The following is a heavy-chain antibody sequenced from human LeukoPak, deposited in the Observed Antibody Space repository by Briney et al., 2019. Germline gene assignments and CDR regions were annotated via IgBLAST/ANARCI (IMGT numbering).Heavy chain of an antibody. J-gene: IGHJ4*02. D-gene: IGHD5-24*01. V-gene: IGHV1-24*01. Sequence: ASVKVSCKVSGYTLTELSMHWVRQAPGKGLEWMGGFDPEDGETIYAQKFQGRVTVTEDTSTDTAYMELSSLRSEDTAVYYCATGDGYNPFDYWGQGTLVTVSS. CDR2: FDPEDGET. CDR1: GYTLTELS. CDR3: ATGDGYNPFDY.